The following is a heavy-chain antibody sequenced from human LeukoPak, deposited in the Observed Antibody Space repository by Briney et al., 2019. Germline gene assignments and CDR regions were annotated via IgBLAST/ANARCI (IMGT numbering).Heavy chain of an antibody. J-gene: IGHJ4*02. CDR2: INWSGDDT. D-gene: IGHD6-19*01. CDR1: GFTFSSYA. V-gene: IGHV3-20*04. CDR3: AREGGIAVADKGLDY. Sequence: GGSLRLSCAASGFTFSSYAMGWVRQAPGKGLEWVSGINWSGDDTGYADSVKGRFTISRDNAKNSLYLQVNSLRAEDTALYYCAREGGIAVADKGLDYWGQGTLVTVSS.